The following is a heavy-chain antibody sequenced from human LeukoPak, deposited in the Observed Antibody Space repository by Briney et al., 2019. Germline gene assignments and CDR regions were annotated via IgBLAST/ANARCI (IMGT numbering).Heavy chain of an antibody. V-gene: IGHV3-23*01. CDR3: AKVPAYYYESSGYYYLDY. J-gene: IGHJ4*02. CDR1: GFTFSSYA. D-gene: IGHD3-22*01. CDR2: LSGSGVGT. Sequence: PGGSLRLSCAASGFTFSSYAMTWVRQAPGKGLEWVSALSGSGVGTYYADSVKGRFTISRDNSKNTLYLQMNSLRAEDTAVYYCAKVPAYYYESSGYYYLDYWGQGTLVTVSS.